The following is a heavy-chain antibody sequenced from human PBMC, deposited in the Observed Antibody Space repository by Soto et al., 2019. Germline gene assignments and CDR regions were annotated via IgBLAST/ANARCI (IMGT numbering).Heavy chain of an antibody. D-gene: IGHD4-17*01. CDR2: INSDGSST. CDR1: GFTFSSYW. Sequence: PGGSLRLSCAASGFTFSSYWMHWVRQAPGKGLVWVSRINSDGSSTSYADSVKGRFTISRDNAKNTLYLQMNSLRAEDTAVYYSARDGYHDYGDYATLYWGQGTLVTVSS. CDR3: ARDGYHDYGDYATLY. J-gene: IGHJ4*02. V-gene: IGHV3-74*01.